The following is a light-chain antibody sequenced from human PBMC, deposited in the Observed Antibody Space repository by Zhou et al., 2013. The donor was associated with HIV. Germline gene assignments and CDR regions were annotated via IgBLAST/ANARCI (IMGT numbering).Light chain of an antibody. Sequence: QSPGTLSLSPGERATVSCRASQSVSNNYLAWYQQKPGQAPRRLIYGASNRAAGIPDRFSGSGSGTDFTLTINRLEPEDFAVYYCHHYGSSSWTFGLGTKVEFK. CDR2: GAS. CDR1: QSVSNNY. V-gene: IGKV3-20*01. CDR3: HHYGSSSWT. J-gene: IGKJ1*01.